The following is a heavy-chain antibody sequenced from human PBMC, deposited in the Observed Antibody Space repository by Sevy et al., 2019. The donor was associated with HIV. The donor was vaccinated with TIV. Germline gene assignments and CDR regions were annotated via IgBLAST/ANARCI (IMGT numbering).Heavy chain of an antibody. CDR2: IFGDGDIT. D-gene: IGHD3-22*01. J-gene: IGHJ3*02. V-gene: IGHV3-23*01. Sequence: GGSLRLSCAASGFTFSSYAMNWVRQAPGKGLEWVSSIFGDGDITYYADSVKGRFTISRDKSKNTLYLQMHSLRAEGTAVYYCAGGRYDSSGSFDAFDIWGQGTMVTVSS. CDR3: AGGRYDSSGSFDAFDI. CDR1: GFTFSSYA.